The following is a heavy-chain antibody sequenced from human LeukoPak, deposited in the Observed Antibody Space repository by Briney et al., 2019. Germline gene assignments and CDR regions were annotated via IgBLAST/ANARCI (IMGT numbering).Heavy chain of an antibody. CDR1: GFTFSSYG. V-gene: IGHV3-30*18. J-gene: IGHJ4*02. CDR3: AKGGGYCSGGSCSHDY. Sequence: GGSLRLSCAASGFTFSSYGMHWVRQAPGKGLEWVAVISYDGSNKYYADSVKGRFTISRDNSKNTLYLQMNSLRAEDTAVYYCAKGGGYCSGGSCSHDYWGQGTLVTVSS. CDR2: ISYDGSNK. D-gene: IGHD2-15*01.